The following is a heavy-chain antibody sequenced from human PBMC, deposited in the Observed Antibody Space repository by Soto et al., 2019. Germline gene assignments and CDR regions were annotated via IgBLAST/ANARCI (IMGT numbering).Heavy chain of an antibody. V-gene: IGHV1-69*02. CDR3: AADNCGGDCSNFDY. J-gene: IGHJ4*02. CDR1: GGTFSSYT. CDR2: IIPILGIA. Sequence: QVQLVQSGAEVKKPGSSVKVSCKASGGTFSSYTISWVRQAPGQGLEWMGRIIPILGIANYAQKFQGRVTITADKSTSTADMELSSLRSEDTAVYYCAADNCGGDCSNFDYWGQGTLVTVSS. D-gene: IGHD2-21*02.